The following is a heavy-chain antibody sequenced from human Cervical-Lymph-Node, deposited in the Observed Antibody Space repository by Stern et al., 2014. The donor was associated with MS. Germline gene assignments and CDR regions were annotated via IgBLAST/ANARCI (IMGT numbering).Heavy chain of an antibody. V-gene: IGHV4-59*01. CDR1: GGSISSYY. J-gene: IGHJ5*02. CDR3: ARGVDTAMVSWFDP. CDR2: IYYSGST. D-gene: IGHD5-18*01. Sequence: QVQLQESGPGLVKPSETLSLTCTVSGGSISSYYWSWIRQPPGKGLEWIGYIYYSGSTNYNPSLKSRVTISVDTSKNQFSLKLSSVTAADTAVYYCARGVDTAMVSWFDPWGQGTLVTVSS.